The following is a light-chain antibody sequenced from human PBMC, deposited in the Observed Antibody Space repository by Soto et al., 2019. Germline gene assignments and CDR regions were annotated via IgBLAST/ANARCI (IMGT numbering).Light chain of an antibody. J-gene: IGKJ3*01. CDR2: GAS. V-gene: IGKV3-20*01. CDR3: QQYGSSLFT. CDR1: QSVSTN. Sequence: EIVMTQSPATLSVSPGERVTLSCRASQSVSTNLAWYQQKPGQAPRPLIYGASSRATGIPDRFSGSGSGTDFTLTISRLEPEDFAVYYCQQYGSSLFTFGPGTKVDIK.